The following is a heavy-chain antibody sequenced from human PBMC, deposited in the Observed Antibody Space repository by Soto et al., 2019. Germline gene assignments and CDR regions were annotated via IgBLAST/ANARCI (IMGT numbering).Heavy chain of an antibody. J-gene: IGHJ6*02. CDR1: AASFSKYY. D-gene: IGHD4-17*01. Sequence: SETLSLTCTVSAASFSKYYWSWIRQPPGKGLEWIGYIYFNGNTNYNPSLKRRVTISVDTSKNQFSLKLSSVTAADTAVYYCAREGGYGGNLNYYYYYGMDVWGQGTTVTVS. V-gene: IGHV4-59*01. CDR2: IYFNGNT. CDR3: AREGGYGGNLNYYYYYGMDV.